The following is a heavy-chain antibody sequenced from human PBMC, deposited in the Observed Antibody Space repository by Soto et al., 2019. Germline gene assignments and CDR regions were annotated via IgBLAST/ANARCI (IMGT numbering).Heavy chain of an antibody. CDR3: ARKTVADYLEFDY. V-gene: IGHV4-31*03. D-gene: IGHD6-19*01. CDR2: ISYSGST. J-gene: IGHJ4*02. CDR1: GGSISSGGYY. Sequence: QVQLQESGPGLVKPSQTLSLTCTVSGGSISSGGYYWSGIRQHPGKGLEWIGYISYSGSTYYNPSLKSRVTISVDTSKNQFSLMLSSVTAADTAVYYCARKTVADYLEFDYWGQGTLVTVSS.